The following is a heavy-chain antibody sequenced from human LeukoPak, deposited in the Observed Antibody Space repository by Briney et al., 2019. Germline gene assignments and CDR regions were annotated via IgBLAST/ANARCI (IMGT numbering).Heavy chain of an antibody. Sequence: SETLSLTCTVSGGSISSYYWSWIRQPAGKGLEWIGRIYTSGSTNYNPSLKSRVTISVDTSKNQFSLKLSSVTAADTAVYYCARAEYYYDSSGYYGGPAALDYWGQGTLVTVSS. V-gene: IGHV4-4*07. CDR1: GGSISSYY. D-gene: IGHD3-22*01. J-gene: IGHJ4*02. CDR2: IYTSGST. CDR3: ARAEYYYDSSGYYGGPAALDY.